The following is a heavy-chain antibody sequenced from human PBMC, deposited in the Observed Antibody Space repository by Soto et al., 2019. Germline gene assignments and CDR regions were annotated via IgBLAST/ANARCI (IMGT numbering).Heavy chain of an antibody. CDR1: EYTFTDYN. D-gene: IGHD3-10*01. J-gene: IGHJ4*02. CDR2: INPDSGGT. Sequence: QVQLVQSGAEEKKPGASVKVSCKASEYTFTDYNLHWVRQAPGQGLEWMGWINPDSGGTKYAQKFQGRVTMTRDTSISTAYMELSRLRSDDTAVYSCARGSGSGSYYGIDYWGQGTLVTVSS. V-gene: IGHV1-2*02. CDR3: ARGSGSGSYYGIDY.